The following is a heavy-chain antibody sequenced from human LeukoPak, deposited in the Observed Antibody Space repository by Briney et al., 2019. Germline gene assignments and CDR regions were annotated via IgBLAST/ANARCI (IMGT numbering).Heavy chain of an antibody. J-gene: IGHJ3*02. CDR2: IYYSGST. CDR3: ARRVGARGYSYGWAFDI. D-gene: IGHD5-18*01. Sequence: PSETLSLTCTVSGGSISSSSYYWVWIRQPPGKGLEWIGSIYYSGSTYYNPSLKSRVTISVDTSKNQFSLKLSSVTAADTAVYYCARRVGARGYSYGWAFDIWGQGTMVTVSS. CDR1: GGSISSSSYY. V-gene: IGHV4-39*07.